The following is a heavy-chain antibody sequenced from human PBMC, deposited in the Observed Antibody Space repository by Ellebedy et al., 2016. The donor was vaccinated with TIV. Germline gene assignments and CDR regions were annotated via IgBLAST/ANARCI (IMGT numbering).Heavy chain of an antibody. CDR2: SIPIFRTP. V-gene: IGHV1-69*13. CDR3: DRDFSGFGSFGS. D-gene: IGHD3-10*01. Sequence: AASVKVSCKASGGTFNNYAFNWVRPAPGQGLEWMGGSIPIFRTPNYAQKFQGRVTITADESTSTAYMELSSLRSGDTAVYYCDRDFSGFGSFGSWGQGTLVTVSS. J-gene: IGHJ4*02. CDR1: GGTFNNYA.